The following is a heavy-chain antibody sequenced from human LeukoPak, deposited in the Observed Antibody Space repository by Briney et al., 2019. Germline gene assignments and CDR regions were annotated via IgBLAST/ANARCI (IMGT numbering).Heavy chain of an antibody. CDR1: GGSFSGYY. CDR3: ARDSNVDTAMVTDY. D-gene: IGHD5-18*01. J-gene: IGHJ4*02. CDR2: INHSGST. Sequence: PSETLSLTCAVYGGSFSGYYWSWIRQPPGKGLEWIGEINHSGSTNYNPSPKSRVTISVDTSKNQFSLKLSSVTAADTAVYYCARDSNVDTAMVTDYWGQGTLVTASS. V-gene: IGHV4-34*01.